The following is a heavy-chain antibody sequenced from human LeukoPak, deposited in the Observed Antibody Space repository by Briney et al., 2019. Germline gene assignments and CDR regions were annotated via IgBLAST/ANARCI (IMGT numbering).Heavy chain of an antibody. CDR1: GYTFTSYG. CDR3: ARDAVAGDPATTQSDY. J-gene: IGHJ4*02. CDR2: ISAYNGNT. D-gene: IGHD6-19*01. V-gene: IGHV1-18*01. Sequence: KVSCKASGYTFTSYGISWVRQAPGQGLEWMGWISAYNGNTNYAQKLQGRVTMTTDTSTSTAYMELRSLRSDDTAVYYCARDAVAGDPATTQSDYWGRGTLVTVSS.